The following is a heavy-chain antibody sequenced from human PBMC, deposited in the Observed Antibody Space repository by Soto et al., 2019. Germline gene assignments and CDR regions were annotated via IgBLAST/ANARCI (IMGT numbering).Heavy chain of an antibody. D-gene: IGHD4-17*01. J-gene: IGHJ6*02. CDR3: AKEKDYGDYGSMDV. Sequence: QVQLVESGGGVVQPGRSLRLSCAASGFTFSSYGMHWVRQAPGKGLEWVAVISYDGSNKYYADSVKGRFTISRDNSKNTLYLQMNSLRAEDTAVYYCAKEKDYGDYGSMDVWGQGTTVTVSS. CDR2: ISYDGSNK. CDR1: GFTFSSYG. V-gene: IGHV3-30*18.